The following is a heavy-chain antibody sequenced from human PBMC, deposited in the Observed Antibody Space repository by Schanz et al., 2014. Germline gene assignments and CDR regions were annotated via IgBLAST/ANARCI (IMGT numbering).Heavy chain of an antibody. CDR1: GITFSSHS. V-gene: IGHV3-30*03. CDR2: VSSDGNND. CDR3: RRWGFGEVSYFDY. J-gene: IGHJ4*02. D-gene: IGHD3-10*01. Sequence: VHLLDSGGGLVQPGGSLRLSCAASGITFSSHSFNWVRQAPGKGLEWVALVSSDGNNDYYTDSVKGRFTISRDNSKNTVHLQMDSLRPEDTAGYYCRRWGFGEVSYFDYWGQGTLVTVSS.